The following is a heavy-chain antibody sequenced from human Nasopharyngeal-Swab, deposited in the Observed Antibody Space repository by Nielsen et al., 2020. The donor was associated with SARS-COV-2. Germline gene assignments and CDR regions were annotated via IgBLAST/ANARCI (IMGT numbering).Heavy chain of an antibody. D-gene: IGHD3-16*01. Sequence: SETLSLTCTVSGDSINNNRWWTWVRQPPGKGLEYIGENHHSRGTNFNPSLKGRVTMSVDKSKNQFSLKLNSVTAADTAMYFCTRGGVWRFDYWGQGTLVTVSS. J-gene: IGHJ4*02. V-gene: IGHV4-4*02. CDR1: GDSINNNRW. CDR2: NHHSRGT. CDR3: TRGGVWRFDY.